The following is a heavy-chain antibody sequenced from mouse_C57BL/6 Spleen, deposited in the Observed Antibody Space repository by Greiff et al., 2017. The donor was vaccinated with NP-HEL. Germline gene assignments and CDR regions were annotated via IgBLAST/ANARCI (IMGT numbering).Heavy chain of an antibody. CDR3: ARGLTGTRAMDY. J-gene: IGHJ4*01. Sequence: SGPELVKPGASVKMSCKASGYTFTDYNMHWVKQSHGKSLEWIGYINPNNGGTSYNQKFKGKATLTVNKSSSTAYMELRSLTSEDSAVYYCARGLTGTRAMDYWGQGTSVTVSS. V-gene: IGHV1-22*01. CDR1: GYTFTDYN. CDR2: INPNNGGT. D-gene: IGHD4-1*01.